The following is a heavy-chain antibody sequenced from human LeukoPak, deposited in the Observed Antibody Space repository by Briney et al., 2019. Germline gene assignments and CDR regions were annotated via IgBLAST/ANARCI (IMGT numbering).Heavy chain of an antibody. J-gene: IGHJ3*02. Sequence: QTGGSLRLSCAASGFTFSSYWMSWVRQAPGKGPEWAANIKQDGSEKYYVDSVKGRFTISRDNAKNSLYLQMNSLRAEDTAVYYCARDLGAAAAGSIAFDIWGQGTMVTVSS. CDR2: IKQDGSEK. CDR1: GFTFSSYW. CDR3: ARDLGAAAAGSIAFDI. V-gene: IGHV3-7*01. D-gene: IGHD6-13*01.